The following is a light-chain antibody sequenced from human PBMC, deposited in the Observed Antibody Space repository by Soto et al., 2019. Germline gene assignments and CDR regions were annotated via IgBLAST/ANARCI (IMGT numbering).Light chain of an antibody. J-gene: IGKJ1*01. CDR1: QSISDW. CDR2: KAS. CDR3: QQYGSYSWT. V-gene: IGKV1-5*03. Sequence: DIQMTQSPSTLSAFVGDTVTITCRASQSISDWLAWYQQKPGKAPKLLIYKASSLGSGVPARFSGSGSGTQFSLNISSLQHDDFATYYCQQYGSYSWTFGQGTKVEIK.